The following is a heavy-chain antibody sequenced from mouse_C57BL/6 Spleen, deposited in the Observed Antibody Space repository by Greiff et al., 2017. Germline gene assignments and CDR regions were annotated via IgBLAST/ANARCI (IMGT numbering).Heavy chain of an antibody. Sequence: VQLQESGAELVRPGASVKLSCKASGYTFTDYYINWVKQRPGQGLEWIARIYPGSGNTYYNEKFKGKATLTAEKSSSTAYMQLSSLTSEDSAVYFCARGGVTMVTTYAMDYWGQGTSVTVSS. CDR2: IYPGSGNT. V-gene: IGHV1-76*01. J-gene: IGHJ4*01. D-gene: IGHD2-2*01. CDR1: GYTFTDYY. CDR3: ARGGVTMVTTYAMDY.